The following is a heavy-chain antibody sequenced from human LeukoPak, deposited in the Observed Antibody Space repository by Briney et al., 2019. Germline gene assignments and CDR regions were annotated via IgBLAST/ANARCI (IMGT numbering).Heavy chain of an antibody. Sequence: ASVKVSGKASGYTFTSYGISWVRQAPGQGLEWMGWISAYNGNTNYAQKLQGRVTMTTDTSTSTAYMELRSLRSDDTAVYYCARDPPVKYGDYAFDIWGQGTMVTVSS. CDR2: ISAYNGNT. V-gene: IGHV1-18*01. CDR3: ARDPPVKYGDYAFDI. D-gene: IGHD4-17*01. J-gene: IGHJ3*02. CDR1: GYTFTSYG.